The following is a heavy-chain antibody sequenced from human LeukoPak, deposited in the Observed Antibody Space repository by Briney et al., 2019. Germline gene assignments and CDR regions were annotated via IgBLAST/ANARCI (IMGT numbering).Heavy chain of an antibody. V-gene: IGHV3-30*18. CDR3: AKGGEGFGEFSYFDY. J-gene: IGHJ4*02. D-gene: IGHD3-10*01. CDR2: ISYDGSNK. CDR1: GFTFSSYG. Sequence: GGSLRLSCAASGFTFSSYGMHWVRQAPGKGLEWVAVISYDGSNKYYADSVKGRFTISRDNSKNTLYLQMNSLRAEDTAVYYCAKGGEGFGEFSYFDYWGQGTLVTVSS.